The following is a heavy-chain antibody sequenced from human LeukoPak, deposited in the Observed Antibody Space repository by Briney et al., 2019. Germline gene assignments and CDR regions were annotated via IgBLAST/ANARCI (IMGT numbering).Heavy chain of an antibody. D-gene: IGHD3-22*01. Sequence: PSETLSLTCTVSGGSISSYYWSWIRQPAGKGLEWIGRIYTSGSTNYNPSLKSRVTMSVDTPKNQFSLKLSSVTAADTAVYYCAREGYYYDSSGPQFDYWGQGTLVTVSS. CDR2: IYTSGST. V-gene: IGHV4-4*07. CDR3: AREGYYYDSSGPQFDY. CDR1: GGSISSYY. J-gene: IGHJ4*02.